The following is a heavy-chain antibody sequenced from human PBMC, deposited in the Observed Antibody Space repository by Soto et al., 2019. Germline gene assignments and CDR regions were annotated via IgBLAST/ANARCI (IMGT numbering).Heavy chain of an antibody. CDR3: ARAFYDILTGYYNNWFDP. V-gene: IGHV3-30-3*01. J-gene: IGHJ5*02. CDR2: ISYDGSNK. CDR1: GFTFSSYA. Sequence: GGSLRLSCAASGFTFSSYAMHWVRQAPGKGLEWVAVISYDGSNKYYADSVKGRFTISRDNSKNTLYLQMNSLRAEDTAVYYCARAFYDILTGYYNNWFDPWGQGTLVTVSS. D-gene: IGHD3-9*01.